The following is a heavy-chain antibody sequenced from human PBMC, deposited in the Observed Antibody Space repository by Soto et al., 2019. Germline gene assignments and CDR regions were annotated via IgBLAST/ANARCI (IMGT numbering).Heavy chain of an antibody. CDR3: ATRSPAFDF. Sequence: ASVKVSCKTSGYTFTSYGIAWVRQASGQGLEWMGWISTSKGNTNYAQKFQGRVTMTTDTSTSTAYMELRSLRSDDTAVYYCATRSPAFDFWGQGTLVTVSS. V-gene: IGHV1-18*01. CDR2: ISTSKGNT. CDR1: GYTFTSYG. J-gene: IGHJ4*02.